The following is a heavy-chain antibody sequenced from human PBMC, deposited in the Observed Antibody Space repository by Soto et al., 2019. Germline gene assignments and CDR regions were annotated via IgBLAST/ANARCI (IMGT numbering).Heavy chain of an antibody. V-gene: IGHV3-30*18. J-gene: IGHJ4*02. Sequence: GGSLRLSCAASGFNFSSYGMHWVRQAPGKGLEWVAVISYDGSNKYYADSVKGRFTISRDNSKNTLYLQMNSLRAEDTAVYYCAKDPRNSGYYRGYFDNWGQGTLVTVSS. D-gene: IGHD3-22*01. CDR1: GFNFSSYG. CDR3: AKDPRNSGYYRGYFDN. CDR2: ISYDGSNK.